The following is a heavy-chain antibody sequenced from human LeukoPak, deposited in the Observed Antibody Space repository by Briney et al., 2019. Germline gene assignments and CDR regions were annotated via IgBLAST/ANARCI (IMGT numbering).Heavy chain of an antibody. V-gene: IGHV3-48*03. CDR1: GFTFSSYE. CDR3: ARVGSGYDLYYYYYYMDV. J-gene: IGHJ6*03. D-gene: IGHD5-12*01. Sequence: GGSLRLSCAASGFTFSSYEMNWVRQAPGKGLEWVSYISSSGSTIYYADSVKGRFTISRDNAKNSLYLQMNSLRAEDTAVYYCARVGSGYDLYYYYYYMDVWGKGTTVTVSS. CDR2: ISSSGSTI.